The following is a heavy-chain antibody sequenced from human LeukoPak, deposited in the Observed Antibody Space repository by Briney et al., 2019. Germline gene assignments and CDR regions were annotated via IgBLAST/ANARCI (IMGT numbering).Heavy chain of an antibody. Sequence: PGGSLRLSCTASGFAFSSYAMAWVRQAPGKGLEWLSYISSSSKINYADSVKGRFTISRDNAKNSLYLQMISLRDEDTAVYYCARSANPGVHDFDPWGQRTLVTVSS. CDR2: ISSSSKI. CDR1: GFAFSSYA. J-gene: IGHJ5*02. V-gene: IGHV3-48*02. D-gene: IGHD6-6*01. CDR3: ARSANPGVHDFDP.